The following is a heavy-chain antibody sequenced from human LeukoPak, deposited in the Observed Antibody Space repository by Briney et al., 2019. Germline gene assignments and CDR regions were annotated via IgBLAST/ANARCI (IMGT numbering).Heavy chain of an antibody. J-gene: IGHJ3*01. V-gene: IGHV3-23*01. D-gene: IGHD7-27*01. CDR2: ISGSGADT. Sequence: PGGSLRLSCAASGFTFSAYVIYWVRQAPGTGLEWVPAISGSGADTYYADSVKGRFTISRDNSKYMVYLQMNSLRAEDTAVYYCANLGIRDGIDFWGQGTVVSVSS. CDR3: ANLGIRDGIDF. CDR1: GFTFSAYV.